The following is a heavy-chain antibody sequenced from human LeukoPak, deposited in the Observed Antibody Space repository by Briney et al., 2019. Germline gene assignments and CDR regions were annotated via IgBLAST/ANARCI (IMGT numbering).Heavy chain of an antibody. CDR2: IYTSGST. V-gene: IGHV4-4*07. D-gene: IGHD6-13*01. CDR1: GGSISSYY. Sequence: PSETLSLTCTVSGGSISSYYWSWIRQPPGNGLEWIGRIYTSGSTNYNPSLKSRVTMSVDTSKNQFSLKLSSVTAADTAVYYCARGSSSSWYSGLSYWGQGTLVTVSS. CDR3: ARGSSSSWYSGLSY. J-gene: IGHJ4*02.